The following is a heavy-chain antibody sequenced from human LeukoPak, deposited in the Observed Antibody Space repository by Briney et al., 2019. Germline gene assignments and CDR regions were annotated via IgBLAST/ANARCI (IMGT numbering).Heavy chain of an antibody. CDR3: ARDFMYNTNCVGC. J-gene: IGHJ4*02. Sequence: PGGSLRLSCAASGFTFSNYWMHWVRQAPGKGLVWVSRINGDGRSTTYADYVRGRFTISRDNAENTLYLQMNSLRADDTAVYYCARDFMYNTNCVGCWGQGTLVTVSS. V-gene: IGHV3-74*01. D-gene: IGHD2-2*01. CDR2: INGDGRST. CDR1: GFTFSNYW.